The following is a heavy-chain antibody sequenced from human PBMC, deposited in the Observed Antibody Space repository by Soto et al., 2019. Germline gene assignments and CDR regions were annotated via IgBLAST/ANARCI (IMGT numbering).Heavy chain of an antibody. CDR2: IYHSGST. CDR1: GYSIRNGYY. J-gene: IGHJ5*02. D-gene: IGHD2-21*02. Sequence: SETLSLTCAVSGYSIRNGYYWGWIRQPPGKGLEWIGTIYHSGSTYYNPSLKSRVTISVDASEDHFSLKLSSVTAADTAVYYCARVGPYCGGDCYSPPPWGQGTLVTVSS. V-gene: IGHV4-38-2*01. CDR3: ARVGPYCGGDCYSPPP.